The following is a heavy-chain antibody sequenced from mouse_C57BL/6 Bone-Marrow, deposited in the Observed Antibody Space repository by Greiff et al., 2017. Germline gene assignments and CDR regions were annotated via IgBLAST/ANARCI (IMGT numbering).Heavy chain of an antibody. V-gene: IGHV1-53*01. CDR2: INPSNGGT. J-gene: IGHJ4*01. CDR1: GYTFTSYW. D-gene: IGHD3-2*02. CDR3: AREGEAQAAAMDY. Sequence: QVQLKQPGTELVKPGASVKLSCKASGYTFTSYWMHWVKQRPGQGLEWIGNINPSNGGTNYNEKFKSKATLTVDKSSSTAYMQLSSLTSEDSAVYYCAREGEAQAAAMDYWGQGTSVTVSS.